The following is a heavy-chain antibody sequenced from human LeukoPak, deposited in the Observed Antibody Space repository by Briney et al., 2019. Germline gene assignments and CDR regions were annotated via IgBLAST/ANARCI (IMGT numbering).Heavy chain of an antibody. CDR3: ARARNIAAAGTYAFDI. Sequence: PSETLSLTCTVSGGSISSSSYYWGWIRQPPGKGLEWIGSIYYSGSTYYNPSLKSRVTISVDTSKNQFSLKLSSVTAADTAVYYCARARNIAAAGTYAFDIWGQGTMVTVSS. CDR2: IYYSGST. CDR1: GGSISSSSYY. D-gene: IGHD6-13*01. J-gene: IGHJ3*02. V-gene: IGHV4-39*07.